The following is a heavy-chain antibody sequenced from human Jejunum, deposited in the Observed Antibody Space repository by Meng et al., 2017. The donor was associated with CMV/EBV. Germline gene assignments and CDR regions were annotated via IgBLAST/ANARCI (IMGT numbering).Heavy chain of an antibody. CDR2: IYYSGST. D-gene: IGHD1-26*01. Sequence: QVQLQESGPGLVKPSQTLSLTCTVSGGSISSGDYYWSWIRQPPGKGLEWIGCIYYSGSTYYNPSLKGRVTISVDTSKNQFSLNLSSVTAADTAVYYCARGQRSYSGSYPEWFDPWGRGTLVTVSS. CDR3: ARGQRSYSGSYPEWFDP. J-gene: IGHJ5*02. V-gene: IGHV4-30-4*01. CDR1: GGSISSGDYY.